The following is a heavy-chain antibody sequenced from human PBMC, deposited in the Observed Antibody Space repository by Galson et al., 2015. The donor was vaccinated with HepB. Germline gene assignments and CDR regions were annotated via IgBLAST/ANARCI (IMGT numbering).Heavy chain of an antibody. J-gene: IGHJ4*02. CDR1: GFNFTGSV. Sequence: SLRLSCATSGFNFTGSVIHWVRQAPGKGLEWVGRIRGKPNNYATSFGASMMGRFTISRDDSRSTAYLQMNTLKTEDTAVYYCSTVDHWGQGTLVTVSS. CDR2: IRGKPNNYAT. CDR3: STVDH. V-gene: IGHV3-73*01.